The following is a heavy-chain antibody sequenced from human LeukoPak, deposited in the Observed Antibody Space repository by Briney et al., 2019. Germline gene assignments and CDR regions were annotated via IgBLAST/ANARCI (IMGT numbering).Heavy chain of an antibody. CDR2: CRNKAKSYTT. V-gene: IGHV3-72*01. D-gene: IGHD3-22*01. Sequence: GGSLTLSCAASGFIFSDYYIDWVRQAPGKGLEWVGRCRNKAKSYTTEYATSVKGRFSILRGESKKSVNLQMNSLEIEDTAVYYCTRVAYYDSRGDALDAFDFWGQGTMVSVSS. CDR1: GFIFSDYY. J-gene: IGHJ3*01. CDR3: TRVAYYDSRGDALDAFDF.